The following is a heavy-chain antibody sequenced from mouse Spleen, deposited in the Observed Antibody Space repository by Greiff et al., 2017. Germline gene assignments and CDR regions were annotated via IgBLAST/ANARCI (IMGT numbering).Heavy chain of an antibody. D-gene: IGHD2-1*01. CDR1: GFTFSDYG. V-gene: IGHV5-17*01. CDR2: ISSGSSTI. CDR3: ARDGNYVDYAMDY. J-gene: IGHJ4*01. Sequence: EVQVVESGGGLVKPGGSLKLSCAASGFTFSDYGMHWVRQAPEKGLEWVAYISSGSSTIYYADTVKGRFTISRDNAKNTLFLQMTSLRSEDTAMYYCARDGNYVDYAMDYWGQGTSVTVSS.